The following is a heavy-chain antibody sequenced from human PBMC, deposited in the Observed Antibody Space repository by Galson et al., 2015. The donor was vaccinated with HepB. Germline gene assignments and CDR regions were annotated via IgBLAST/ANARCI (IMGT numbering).Heavy chain of an antibody. J-gene: IGHJ6*02. CDR1: GFTFSSYA. V-gene: IGHV3-30*04. D-gene: IGHD4-11*01. Sequence: SLRLSCAASGFTFSSYAIHWVRQTPGKGLEWVAVISNDGTYEYYGDSVKGRFSISRDNSQNTVSLQMNSLRPEDTAVFYCARRLPKTTDYISKFLYYGLDVWGQGTTVTVSS. CDR2: ISNDGTYE. CDR3: ARRLPKTTDYISKFLYYGLDV.